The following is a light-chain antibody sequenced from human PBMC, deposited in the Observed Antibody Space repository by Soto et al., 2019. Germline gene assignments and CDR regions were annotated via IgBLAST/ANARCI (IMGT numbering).Light chain of an antibody. Sequence: QLVLTQPPSASGTPGQRVTISCSGSDSNIGRHSVNWYQQLPGTAPKVLIYSNNQRPSGVPGRFSGSKSGTSASLAISGLQSEDEAEYYCSAWDGSLNGYVFGTGTKVTVL. CDR3: SAWDGSLNGYV. CDR2: SNN. J-gene: IGLJ1*01. V-gene: IGLV1-44*01. CDR1: DSNIGRHS.